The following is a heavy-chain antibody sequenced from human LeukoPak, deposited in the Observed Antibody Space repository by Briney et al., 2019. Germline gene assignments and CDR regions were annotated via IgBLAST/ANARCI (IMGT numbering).Heavy chain of an antibody. CDR2: ISSSGSTI. CDR3: ARDFGDYYDFSGYFPNYHYFGMDV. V-gene: IGHV3-48*03. D-gene: IGHD3-22*01. J-gene: IGHJ6*02. CDR1: GFTFSSYE. Sequence: GGSLRLSCAASGFTFSSYEMNWVRQAPGKGLEWVSYISSSGSTIYYADSVKGRFTISRDNAKNSLYLQMNSLRAEDTAVYYCARDFGDYYDFSGYFPNYHYFGMDVWGQGTTVTVSS.